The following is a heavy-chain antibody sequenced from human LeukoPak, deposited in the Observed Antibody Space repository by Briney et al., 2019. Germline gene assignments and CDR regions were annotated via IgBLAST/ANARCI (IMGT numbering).Heavy chain of an antibody. V-gene: IGHV4-4*07. D-gene: IGHD3-10*01. Sequence: SETLSLTCTVSGASISSYYWSWIRQPAGKGLEWVGRISTSGSTNYNPSLKGRVTVSLDTSKNQFSLKLNSVTGADTAMYYCARGSYYGSGTTKRAFDIWGQGTMVTVSS. CDR1: GASISSYY. CDR3: ARGSYYGSGTTKRAFDI. J-gene: IGHJ3*02. CDR2: ISTSGST.